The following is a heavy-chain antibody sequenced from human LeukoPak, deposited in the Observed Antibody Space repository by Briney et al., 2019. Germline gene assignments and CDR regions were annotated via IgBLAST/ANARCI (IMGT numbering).Heavy chain of an antibody. CDR2: MNPNSGNT. J-gene: IGHJ6*02. D-gene: IGHD3-22*01. Sequence: GASVKVSCKASGYSFIRYHIHWVRQATGQGLEWMGWMNPNSGNTGYAQRFQGRVTMTRNTSISTAYMELSSLRSEDTAVYYCARGGKILDDSSGYYYYYYGMDVWGQGTTVTVSS. CDR3: ARGGKILDDSSGYYYYYYGMDV. V-gene: IGHV1-8*01. CDR1: GYSFIRYH.